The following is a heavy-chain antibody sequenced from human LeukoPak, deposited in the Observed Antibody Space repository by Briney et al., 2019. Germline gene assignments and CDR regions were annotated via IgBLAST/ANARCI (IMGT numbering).Heavy chain of an antibody. CDR3: AREDYGGFDY. Sequence: PGGSLRLSCAASGFTFSSYVMHWVRQAPGKGLEWVAVISYDGRKKYYADSVKGRFTISRDNSKNTLYLQMNSLRAEDTAVYYCAREDYGGFDYWGQGTLVTDSS. CDR2: ISYDGRKK. J-gene: IGHJ4*02. V-gene: IGHV3-30*03. D-gene: IGHD4-23*01. CDR1: GFTFSSYV.